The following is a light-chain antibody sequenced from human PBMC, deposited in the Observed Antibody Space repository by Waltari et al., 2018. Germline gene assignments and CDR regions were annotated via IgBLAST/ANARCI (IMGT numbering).Light chain of an antibody. V-gene: IGLV2-8*01. CDR2: EVT. Sequence: QSALTQPPSASGSPGQSVTISCTGTSTDIGVYNYVSWYQQPPGQAPNLLIYEVTDRPSGVPDRFSGSKSGNTASLTVSGLQGEDEADYYCASFAGSNNLFGGGTKLTVL. CDR1: STDIGVYNY. CDR3: ASFAGSNNL. J-gene: IGLJ2*01.